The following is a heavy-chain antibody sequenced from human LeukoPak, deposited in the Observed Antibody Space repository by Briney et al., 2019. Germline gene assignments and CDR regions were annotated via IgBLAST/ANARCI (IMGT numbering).Heavy chain of an antibody. CDR3: ARTPPGYYDSSGYLYYFDY. D-gene: IGHD3-22*01. Sequence: TSMKVSCRASGGTFSSYAISWVRQAPGQGLEWMGGIIPIFGTANYAQKFQGRVTITADESTSTAYMELSSLRSEDTAVYYCARTPPGYYDSSGYLYYFDYWGQGTLVTVSS. J-gene: IGHJ4*02. V-gene: IGHV1-69*01. CDR2: IIPIFGTA. CDR1: GGTFSSYA.